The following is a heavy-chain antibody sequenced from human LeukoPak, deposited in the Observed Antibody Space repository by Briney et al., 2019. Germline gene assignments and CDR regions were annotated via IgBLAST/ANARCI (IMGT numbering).Heavy chain of an antibody. CDR1: GFAFSKAW. J-gene: IGHJ4*02. CDR3: TTVALYDSSGYYSDY. D-gene: IGHD3-22*01. CDR2: IKSKTDGGPA. Sequence: GGSLRLFCAASGFAFSKAWMTWVRQAPGKGLEWVGRIKSKTDGGPADYATPVKGRFTILRDDSKKMLFLQMNSLKTEDTAVYYCTTVALYDSSGYYSDYWGQGTLATVSS. V-gene: IGHV3-15*01.